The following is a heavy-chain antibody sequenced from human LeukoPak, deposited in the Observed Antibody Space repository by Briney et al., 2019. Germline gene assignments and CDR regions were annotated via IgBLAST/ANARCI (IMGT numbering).Heavy chain of an antibody. CDR3: ANSGSSSGTGSAGY. CDR1: GFTFSSYA. CDR2: ITGTGDST. V-gene: IGHV3-23*01. D-gene: IGHD1-26*01. J-gene: IGHJ4*02. Sequence: PGGSLRLSCAASGFTFSSYAMNWVRQAPGKGLEWVSGITGTGDSTYYADSVKGRFTISRDNSKKTLYLQMNSLRAVDTAVYHCANSGSSSGTGSAGYWGQGTLVTVPS.